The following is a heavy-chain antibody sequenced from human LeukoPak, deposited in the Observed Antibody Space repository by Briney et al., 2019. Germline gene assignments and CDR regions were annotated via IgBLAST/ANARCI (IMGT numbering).Heavy chain of an antibody. J-gene: IGHJ3*02. D-gene: IGHD3-10*01. Sequence: PSETLSLTCTVSGGSISSYYWSWIRQPPGKGLEWIGYIYYSGSTNYNPSLKSRVTISVDTSKNQFSLKLSSVTAADTAVYYCARDLGGPGGAFDTWGQGTMVTVSS. CDR2: IYYSGST. CDR3: ARDLGGPGGAFDT. V-gene: IGHV4-59*01. CDR1: GGSISSYY.